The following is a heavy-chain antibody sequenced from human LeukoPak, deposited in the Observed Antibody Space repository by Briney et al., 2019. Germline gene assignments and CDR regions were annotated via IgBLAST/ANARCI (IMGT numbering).Heavy chain of an antibody. Sequence: GGSLRLSCAASGFTFSSYAMSWVRQAPGKGLEWVSAISGSGGSTFLADSVKGRFTISRDNSKNTLYLQMNSLRAEDTAIYYCAKQGIVEVRYFDYWGQGTLVIVSS. D-gene: IGHD1-26*01. J-gene: IGHJ4*02. CDR3: AKQGIVEVRYFDY. CDR2: ISGSGGST. CDR1: GFTFSSYA. V-gene: IGHV3-23*01.